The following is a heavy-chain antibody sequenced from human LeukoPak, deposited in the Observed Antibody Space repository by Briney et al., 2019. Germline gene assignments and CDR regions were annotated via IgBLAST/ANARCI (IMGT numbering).Heavy chain of an antibody. CDR1: GGSISSYY. V-gene: IGHV4-59*08. CDR3: ARHDIAAGGSVDYFQH. CDR2: IYYSGTT. Sequence: SETLSLTCTVSGGSISSYYWSWIRQPPGKGLEWIGYIYYSGTTNYTPSLKSRITISVDTSKNQFSLKLSSVTAADTAVYFCARHDIAAGGSVDYFQHWGQGTLVTVSS. J-gene: IGHJ1*01. D-gene: IGHD6-13*01.